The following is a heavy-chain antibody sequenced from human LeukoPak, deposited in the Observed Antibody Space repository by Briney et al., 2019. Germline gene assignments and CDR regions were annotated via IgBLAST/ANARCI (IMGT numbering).Heavy chain of an antibody. J-gene: IGHJ3*02. V-gene: IGHV4-59*12. D-gene: IGHD5-24*01. CDR2: IYYSGST. CDR1: GGSISSYY. CDR3: ARVVGRDGYSDAFDI. Sequence: SETLSLTCTVSGGSISSYYWSWIRQPPGKGLEWIGYIYYSGSTNYNPSLKSRVTISVDKSKNQFSLKLSSVTAADTAVYYCARVVGRDGYSDAFDIWGQGTMVTVSS.